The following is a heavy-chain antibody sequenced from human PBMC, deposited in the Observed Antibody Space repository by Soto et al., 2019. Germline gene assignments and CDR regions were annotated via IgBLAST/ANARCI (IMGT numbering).Heavy chain of an antibody. V-gene: IGHV3-33*01. CDR3: ARGLYGYYDPVYY. CDR2: IWYDGSKK. J-gene: IGHJ4*02. CDR1: GFTFSSYG. D-gene: IGHD4-17*01. Sequence: QVQLVESGGGVVQPGRSLRLSCAASGFTFSSYGMHWVRQAPGKGLEWVAVIWYDGSKKYYADSVKGRFTISRDNSKNTLHLQMNSLRAEDTAVYYCARGLYGYYDPVYYWGQGTLVTVSS.